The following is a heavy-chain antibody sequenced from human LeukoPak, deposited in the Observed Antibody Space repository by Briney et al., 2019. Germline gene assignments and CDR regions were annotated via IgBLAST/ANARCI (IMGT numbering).Heavy chain of an antibody. CDR1: GFTFSSYS. D-gene: IGHD3-22*01. CDR3: AKELNYYDSSGSRSFDY. V-gene: IGHV3-21*04. J-gene: IGHJ4*02. Sequence: GGSLRLSCAASGFTFSSYSMIWVRQAPGKGLEWVSSISSSSSYIYYADSVKGRFTISRDNAKNSLYLQMNSLRAEDTALYYCAKELNYYDSSGSRSFDYWGQGTLVTVSS. CDR2: ISSSSSYI.